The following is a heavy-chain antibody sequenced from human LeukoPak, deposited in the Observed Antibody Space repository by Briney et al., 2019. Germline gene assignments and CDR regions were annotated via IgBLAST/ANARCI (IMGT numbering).Heavy chain of an antibody. Sequence: PGRSLRLSCAASGFTFDDYAMHWVRQAPGKGLEWVSGISWNSGSIGYADSVKGRFTISRDNAKSSLYLQMNSLRAGDTAVYYCARGACSGGSCYSDYYGMDVWGQGTTVTVSS. D-gene: IGHD2-15*01. CDR3: ARGACSGGSCYSDYYGMDV. V-gene: IGHV3-9*01. CDR2: ISWNSGSI. J-gene: IGHJ6*02. CDR1: GFTFDDYA.